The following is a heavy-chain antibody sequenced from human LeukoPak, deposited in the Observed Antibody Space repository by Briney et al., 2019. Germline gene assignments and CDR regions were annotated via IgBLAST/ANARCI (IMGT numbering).Heavy chain of an antibody. Sequence: SETLSLTCTVSGGSISSYYWSWIRQPPGKGLQWIGYFYYSGSSNYNPSLKSRVTISGDTSKNQFSLKLSSVTAADTAIYYCARVSPAVGAFDIWGRGTMVTVSS. D-gene: IGHD6-13*01. CDR3: ARVSPAVGAFDI. CDR1: GGSISSYY. V-gene: IGHV4-59*01. J-gene: IGHJ3*02. CDR2: FYYSGSS.